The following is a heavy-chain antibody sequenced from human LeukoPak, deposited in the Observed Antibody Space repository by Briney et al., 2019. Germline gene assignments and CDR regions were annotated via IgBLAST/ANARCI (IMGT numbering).Heavy chain of an antibody. Sequence: SETLSLTCAVYGGSFNDFYGSWIRQSPGKGLEWIGEISQSGRTNYNPSLRSRVTISMDTSKNQFSLKLNSVTAADTAVYYCARGHVPRDWGQGNLVIVSS. D-gene: IGHD3-10*01. V-gene: IGHV4-34*01. CDR3: ARGHVPRD. CDR1: GGSFNDFY. CDR2: ISQSGRT. J-gene: IGHJ4*02.